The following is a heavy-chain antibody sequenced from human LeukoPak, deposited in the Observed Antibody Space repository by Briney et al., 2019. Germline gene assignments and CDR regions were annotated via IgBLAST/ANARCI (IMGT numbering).Heavy chain of an antibody. CDR3: ARDPSDYGGNPGLIDY. Sequence: GGSLRLSCAASGFAFSSYWMHWVRQAPGKGLVWVSRINSDGSSTSYADSVKGRFTISRDNAKNTLYLQMNSLRAEDTAVYYCARDPSDYGGNPGLIDYWGQGTLVTVSS. CDR1: GFAFSSYW. CDR2: INSDGSST. V-gene: IGHV3-74*01. D-gene: IGHD4-23*01. J-gene: IGHJ4*02.